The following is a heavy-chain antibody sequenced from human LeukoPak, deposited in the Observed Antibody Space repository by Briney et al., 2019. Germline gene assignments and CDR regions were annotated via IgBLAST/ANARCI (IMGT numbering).Heavy chain of an antibody. Sequence: ASVKVSCKASGYTFTSYDINWVRQATGQGLEWMGWMNPNSGNTGYAQKFQGRVTMTRNTSISTAYMELSSLRSEDTAVYYCARVLSPYYYDSSGSMRGYYFDYWGQGTLVTVSS. J-gene: IGHJ4*02. CDR3: ARVLSPYYYDSSGSMRGYYFDY. CDR2: MNPNSGNT. CDR1: GYTFTSYD. V-gene: IGHV1-8*01. D-gene: IGHD3-22*01.